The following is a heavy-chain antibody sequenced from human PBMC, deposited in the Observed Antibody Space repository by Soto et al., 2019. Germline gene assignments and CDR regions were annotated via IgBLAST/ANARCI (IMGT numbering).Heavy chain of an antibody. J-gene: IGHJ4*02. V-gene: IGHV4-59*08. CDR3: ARSWGGDGYSH. Sequence: SETLSLTCTVSGASISSSYWSWIRQSPGKGLEWIGYIFHSGTTNYNPSLKSRVTISLDTSKNHFSLTLRSVNAVDTGVYYCARSWGGDGYSHWGQGTLVTVSS. CDR2: IFHSGTT. D-gene: IGHD2-15*01. CDR1: GASISSSY.